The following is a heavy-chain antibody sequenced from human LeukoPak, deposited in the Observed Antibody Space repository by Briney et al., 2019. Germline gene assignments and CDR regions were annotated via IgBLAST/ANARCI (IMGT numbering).Heavy chain of an antibody. D-gene: IGHD6-13*01. CDR2: IYDSGST. CDR1: GGSISSGGHP. Sequence: SETLSLTCIVSGGSISSGGHPWSWIRQSPGKGLEWIGYIYDSGSTNYNPSLKSRVTISVDTSKNQFSLKLSSVTAADTAVYYCARAAAATYYFDYWGQGTLVTVSS. CDR3: ARAAAATYYFDY. V-gene: IGHV4-30-2*06. J-gene: IGHJ4*02.